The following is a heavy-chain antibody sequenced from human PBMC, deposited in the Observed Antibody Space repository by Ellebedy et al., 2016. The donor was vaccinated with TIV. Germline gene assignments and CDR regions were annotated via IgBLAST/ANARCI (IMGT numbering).Heavy chain of an antibody. V-gene: IGHV1-3*01. CDR1: GYTFTSYA. J-gene: IGHJ3*02. Sequence: AASVKVSCKASGYTFTSYAMHWVRQAPGQRLEWMGWINAGNGNTKYSQTFQGRVTITRDTSASTAYMELSSLRSEDTAIYYCARVDTPMRYGFDIWGQGTMVTVSS. D-gene: IGHD5-18*01. CDR2: INAGNGNT. CDR3: ARVDTPMRYGFDI.